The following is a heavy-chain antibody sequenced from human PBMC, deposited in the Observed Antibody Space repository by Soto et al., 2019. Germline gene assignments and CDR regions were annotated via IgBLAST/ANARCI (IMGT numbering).Heavy chain of an antibody. Sequence: QVQLVESGGGVVQPGRSLRLSCAASGFTFSSYAMHWVRQAPGKGLEWVAVISYDGSNKYYADSVKGRFTISRDNSKNXLYLQMNSLRAEDTAVYYCARAWHYGSGIGWYFDLWGRGTLVTVSS. J-gene: IGHJ2*01. D-gene: IGHD3-10*01. CDR2: ISYDGSNK. CDR3: ARAWHYGSGIGWYFDL. V-gene: IGHV3-30-3*01. CDR1: GFTFSSYA.